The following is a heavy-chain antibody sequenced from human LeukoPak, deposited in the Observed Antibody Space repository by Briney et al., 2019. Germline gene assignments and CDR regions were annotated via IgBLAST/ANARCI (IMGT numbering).Heavy chain of an antibody. D-gene: IGHD3-22*01. CDR1: GGTFSSYA. Sequence: ASVKVSCKASGGTFSSYAISWVRQAPGQELEWMGGIIPIFGTANYAQKFQGRVTITADESTSTAYMELSSLRSEDTAVYYCARDSHISSGLVYFQHWGQGTLVTVSS. J-gene: IGHJ1*01. CDR3: ARDSHISSGLVYFQH. V-gene: IGHV1-69*13. CDR2: IIPIFGTA.